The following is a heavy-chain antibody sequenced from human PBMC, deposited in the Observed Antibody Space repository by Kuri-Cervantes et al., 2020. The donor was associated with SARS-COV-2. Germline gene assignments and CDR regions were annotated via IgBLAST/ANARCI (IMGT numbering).Heavy chain of an antibody. CDR2: IYYTGST. Sequence: GSLRLSCTVSGGSISSSSSYFWGWIRQPPGSGLEFIGNIYYTGSTYYNPSLQGRVTISVDTSKKQFSLKLRSVTAADTAIYYCARRRGAITGPGGYFDYWGQGALVTVSS. D-gene: IGHD1-1*01. CDR1: GGSISSSSSYF. CDR3: ARRRGAITGPGGYFDY. J-gene: IGHJ4*02. V-gene: IGHV4-39*01.